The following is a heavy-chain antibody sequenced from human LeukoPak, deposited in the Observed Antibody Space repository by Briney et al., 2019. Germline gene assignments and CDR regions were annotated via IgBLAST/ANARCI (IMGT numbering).Heavy chain of an antibody. J-gene: IGHJ4*02. CDR3: ATDSSPDF. CDR1: GFTFSSYA. Sequence: PGRSLRLSCAASGFTFSSYAMHWVRQAPGKGLEWVAVISYDGSNKYYADSVKGRFTISRDNSKNTLYLQMNSLRADDTAVYYCATDSSPDFWGQGTLVTVSS. V-gene: IGHV3-30*04. CDR2: ISYDGSNK. D-gene: IGHD3-22*01.